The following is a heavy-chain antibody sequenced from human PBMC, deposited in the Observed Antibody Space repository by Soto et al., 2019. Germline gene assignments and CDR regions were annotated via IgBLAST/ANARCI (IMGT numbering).Heavy chain of an antibody. J-gene: IGHJ3*02. V-gene: IGHV4-34*01. Sequence: QVQLQQWGAGLLKPSETLSLTCAVYGGFVSSGSYYWSWIRQPPGKGLEWIGEMSHSGGTHFNPFLKRRVNRSVDKSKNRFSLKLSSVTAADTALYYCARVERGTATTVVDAFDIWGPGTMVTVSS. CDR2: MSHSGGT. D-gene: IGHD1-1*01. CDR3: ARVERGTATTVVDAFDI. CDR1: GGFVSSGSYY.